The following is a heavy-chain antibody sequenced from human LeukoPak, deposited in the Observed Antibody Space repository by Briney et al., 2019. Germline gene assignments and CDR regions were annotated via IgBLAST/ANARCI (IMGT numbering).Heavy chain of an antibody. J-gene: IGHJ3*02. Sequence: GSLRLSCAASGFTFSTYWMHWVRQAPGKGLVWVSRLSSDGSSTRYADSVKGRFIISRDNAQNTLYLQMNSLRVEDTAVYYCARRGSGKSANAFDIWGQGTMVTV. CDR3: ARRGSGKSANAFDI. V-gene: IGHV3-74*01. CDR2: LSSDGSST. CDR1: GFTFSTYW. D-gene: IGHD1-26*01.